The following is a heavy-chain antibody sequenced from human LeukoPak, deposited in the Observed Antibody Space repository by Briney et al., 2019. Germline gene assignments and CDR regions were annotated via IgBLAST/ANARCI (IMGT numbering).Heavy chain of an antibody. CDR3: ARAQAAGHYYYGMDV. Sequence: GGSLRLSCAASGFTFSSYAMSWVRQAPGKGLVWVSRINSDGSSTSYADSVKGRFTISRDYAKNTLYLQMNSLRAEDTAVYYCARAQAAGHYYYGMDVWGQGTTVTVSS. CDR1: GFTFSSYA. J-gene: IGHJ6*02. CDR2: INSDGSST. D-gene: IGHD6-13*01. V-gene: IGHV3-74*01.